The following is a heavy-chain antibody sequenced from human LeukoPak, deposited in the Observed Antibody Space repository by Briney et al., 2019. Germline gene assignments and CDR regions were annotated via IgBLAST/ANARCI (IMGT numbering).Heavy chain of an antibody. CDR2: IIPIFGTA. CDR3: ASPLMITFGGVIVQGGYRAFDI. D-gene: IGHD3-16*02. CDR1: GGTFSSYA. Sequence: SVKVSCKASGGTFSSYAISWVRQAPGQGLEWMGGIIPIFGTANYAQKFQGRVTITTDESTSTAYMELSSLRSEDTAVYYCASPLMITFGGVIVQGGYRAFDIWGQGTMVTVSS. J-gene: IGHJ3*02. V-gene: IGHV1-69*05.